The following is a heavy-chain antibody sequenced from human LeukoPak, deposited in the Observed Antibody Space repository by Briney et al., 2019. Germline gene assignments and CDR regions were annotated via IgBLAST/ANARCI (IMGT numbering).Heavy chain of an antibody. CDR2: IYYSGST. V-gene: IGHV4-59*01. CDR3: ARTREWYFDL. CDR1: GGSISSYY. J-gene: IGHJ2*01. Sequence: SETLSLTCTVSGGSISSYYWSWIQQPPGKGLEWIGYIYYSGSTNYNPSLKSRVTISVDTSKNQFSLKLSSVTAADTAVYYCARTREWYFDLWGRGTLVTVSS. D-gene: IGHD1-26*01.